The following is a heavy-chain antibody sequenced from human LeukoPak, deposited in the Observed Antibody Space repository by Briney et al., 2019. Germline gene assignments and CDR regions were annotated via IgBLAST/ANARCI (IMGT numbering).Heavy chain of an antibody. CDR3: ARTRYYDFWSGYYGPKDKDYVHYFDY. D-gene: IGHD3-3*01. V-gene: IGHV4-34*01. Sequence: PSETLSLTCAVYGGSFSGYYWSWIRQPPGKGLEWIGEINHSGSTNYNPSLTSRVTISEDTSQNQCSLKLSSVTAAAPGVYYCARTRYYDFWSGYYGPKDKDYVHYFDYWGQGTLVTVSS. CDR1: GGSFSGYY. CDR2: INHSGST. J-gene: IGHJ4*02.